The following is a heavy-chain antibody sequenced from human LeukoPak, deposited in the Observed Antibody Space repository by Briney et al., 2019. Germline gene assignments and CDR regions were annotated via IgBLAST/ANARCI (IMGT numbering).Heavy chain of an antibody. CDR3: ARVTYYDTPV. Sequence: KPSETLSLTCTVTGGSISSYYWSWIRQPPGKGLEWIGYIYYSGSTNYNPSLKSRVTISVDTSKNQFSLKLSSVTAADTAVYYCARVTYYDTPVWGKGTTVTISS. CDR2: IYYSGST. J-gene: IGHJ6*04. CDR1: GGSISSYY. D-gene: IGHD3-16*01. V-gene: IGHV4-59*01.